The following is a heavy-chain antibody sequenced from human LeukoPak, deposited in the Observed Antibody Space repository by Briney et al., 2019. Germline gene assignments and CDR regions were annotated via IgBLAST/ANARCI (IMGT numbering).Heavy chain of an antibody. D-gene: IGHD1-26*01. CDR2: ISGSGGST. Sequence: GAYLRLSCAASGFTFGSYAMSWVRQAPGKGLEWVSAISGSGGSTYYADSVKGRFTISRDNSKNTLYLQMNSLRAEDTAVYYCAKDRRSYSYFPDYWGQGTLVTVSS. J-gene: IGHJ4*02. V-gene: IGHV3-23*01. CDR1: GFTFGSYA. CDR3: AKDRRSYSYFPDY.